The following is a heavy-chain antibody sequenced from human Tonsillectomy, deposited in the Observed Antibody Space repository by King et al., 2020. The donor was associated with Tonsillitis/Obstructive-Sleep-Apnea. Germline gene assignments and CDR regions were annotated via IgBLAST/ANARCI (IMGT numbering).Heavy chain of an antibody. Sequence: VQLVESGGGLVQPGGSLRLSCAASGFTVSSNYMSWVRQAPGKGLEWVSVIDRGNSTNYADSVKGRFIISRDNSKNTVYLQMNSLRAEDTAVYYCAREGDGYYSYYMDVWGKGTTVTVSS. CDR2: IDRGNST. CDR3: AREGDGYYSYYMDV. V-gene: IGHV3-66*01. J-gene: IGHJ6*03. CDR1: GFTVSSNY.